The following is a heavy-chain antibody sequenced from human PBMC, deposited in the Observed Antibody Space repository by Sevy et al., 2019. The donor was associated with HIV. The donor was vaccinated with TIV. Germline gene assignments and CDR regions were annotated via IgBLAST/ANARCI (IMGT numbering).Heavy chain of an antibody. D-gene: IGHD2-8*01. CDR2: INHSGST. V-gene: IGHV4-34*01. CDR1: GGSFSGYY. Sequence: SQTLSLTCAVYGGSFSGYYWSWIRQPPGKGLEWIGEINHSGSTNYNPSLKSRVTISVDTSKNQFSLKLSSVTAADTAVYYCARAGDCTNGVCPGGYYYGMDVWGQGTTVTVSS. CDR3: ARAGDCTNGVCPGGYYYGMDV. J-gene: IGHJ6*02.